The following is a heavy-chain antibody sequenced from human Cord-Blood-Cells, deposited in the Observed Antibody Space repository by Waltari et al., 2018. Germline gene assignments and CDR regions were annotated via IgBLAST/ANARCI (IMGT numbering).Heavy chain of an antibody. V-gene: IGHV3-23*01. D-gene: IGHD2-8*01. CDR3: AKDRLYCTNGVCYFDY. J-gene: IGHJ4*02. Sequence: EVQLLESGGGLVQPGGSLRLSCAASGFTFSSYAMSWVRQAPGEGLEWVSAISGSGGSTYYADSVKGRFTISRDNSKNTLYLQMNSLRAEDTAVYYCAKDRLYCTNGVCYFDYWGQGTLVTVSS. CDR2: ISGSGGST. CDR1: GFTFSSYA.